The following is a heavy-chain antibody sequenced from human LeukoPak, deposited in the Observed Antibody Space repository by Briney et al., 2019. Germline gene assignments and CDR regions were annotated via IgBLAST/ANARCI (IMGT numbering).Heavy chain of an antibody. J-gene: IGHJ3*02. V-gene: IGHV1-24*01. D-gene: IGHD6-13*01. CDR2: FDPEDGET. CDR3: AREVGSSSPTRGFDAFDI. CDR1: GYTLTELS. Sequence: ASVKVSCKVSGYTLTELSMHWVRQAPGKGLEWMGGFDPEDGETIYAQKFQGRVTMTEDTSTDTAYMELSSLGSEDTAVYYCAREVGSSSPTRGFDAFDIWGQGTMVTVSS.